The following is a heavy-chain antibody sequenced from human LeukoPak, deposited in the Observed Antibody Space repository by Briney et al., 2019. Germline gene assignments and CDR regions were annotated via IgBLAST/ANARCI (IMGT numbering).Heavy chain of an antibody. D-gene: IGHD1-26*01. CDR3: ARDLGSLLGGHAFDI. Sequence: SQTLSLTCAVSGGSISSGGYSWSWIRQPPGKGLEWIGYIYHSGSTYYNPSLKSRVTISVDRSKNQFSLKLSSVTAADTAVYYCARDLGSLLGGHAFDIWGQGTMVTVSS. CDR1: GGSISSGGYS. V-gene: IGHV4-30-2*01. CDR2: IYHSGST. J-gene: IGHJ3*02.